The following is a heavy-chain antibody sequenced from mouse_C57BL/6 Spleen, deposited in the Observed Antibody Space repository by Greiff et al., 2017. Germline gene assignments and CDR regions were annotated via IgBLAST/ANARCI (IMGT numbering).Heavy chain of an antibody. Sequence: VQLQQSGPELVKPGASVKMSCKASGYTFTDYNMHWVKQSHGKSLEWIGYINPNNGGTSYNQKFKGKATLTVNKSSSTAYMELRSLTSEDSAVYYCARWAVVDYYAMDYWGQGTSVTVSS. CDR3: ARWAVVDYYAMDY. J-gene: IGHJ4*01. V-gene: IGHV1-22*01. D-gene: IGHD1-1*01. CDR1: GYTFTDYN. CDR2: INPNNGGT.